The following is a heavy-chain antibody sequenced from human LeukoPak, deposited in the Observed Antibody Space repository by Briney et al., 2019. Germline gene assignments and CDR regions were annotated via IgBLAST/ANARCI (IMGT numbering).Heavy chain of an antibody. D-gene: IGHD6-13*01. V-gene: IGHV1-18*04. CDR1: GYTFTSYG. CDR2: ISAYNGNT. J-gene: IGHJ4*02. Sequence: ASEKVSCKASGYTFTSYGISWVRQAPGQGLEWMGWISAYNGNTNYAQKLQGRVTMTTDTSTSTAYMELRSLRSDDTAVYYCARSTTGIAAAGTYPYYFDYWGQGTLVTVSS. CDR3: ARSTTGIAAAGTYPYYFDY.